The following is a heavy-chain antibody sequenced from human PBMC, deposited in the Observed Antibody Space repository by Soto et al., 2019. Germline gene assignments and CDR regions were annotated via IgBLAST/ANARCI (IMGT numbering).Heavy chain of an antibody. CDR2: ISSSSSYI. V-gene: IGHV3-21*01. CDR3: ARVLSSGLDY. CDR1: GFTFSSYS. D-gene: IGHD3-16*02. Sequence: PXVSLRLSCAASGFTFSSYSMNWVRQAPGKGLEWVSSISSSSSYIYYADSVKGRFTISRDNAKNSLYLQMNSLRAEDTAVYYCARVLSSGLDYWGQGTLVTVSS. J-gene: IGHJ4*02.